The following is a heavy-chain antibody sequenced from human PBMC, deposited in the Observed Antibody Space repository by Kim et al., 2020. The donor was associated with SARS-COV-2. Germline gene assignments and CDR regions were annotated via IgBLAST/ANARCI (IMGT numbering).Heavy chain of an antibody. CDR2: MYPGDSDT. Sequence: GESLKISCQGSGYSFTTYWIGWVRQMPGKGLDSVGIMYPGDSDTRYSPSFQGHVHIADDKPIATAYLQWSSLEASDTARYYWLRAPSGVSNPHYIDYWGQGTLVTVSS. CDR3: LRAPSGVSNPHYIDY. V-gene: IGHV5-51*04. D-gene: IGHD2-8*01. J-gene: IGHJ4*02. CDR1: GYSFTTYW.